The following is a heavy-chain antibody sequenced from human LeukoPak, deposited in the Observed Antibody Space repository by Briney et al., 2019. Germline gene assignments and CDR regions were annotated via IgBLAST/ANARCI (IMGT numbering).Heavy chain of an antibody. Sequence: SETLSLTCAVYGGSFSGYYWSWIRQPPGKGLEWIGEINHSGSTNYNPSLKSRVTISIDTSKSQFSLNLSSVTAADTAVYYCATLIGNFDYWGQGTLVTVSS. V-gene: IGHV4-34*01. CDR1: GGSFSGYY. D-gene: IGHD3-22*01. CDR2: INHSGST. J-gene: IGHJ4*02. CDR3: ATLIGNFDY.